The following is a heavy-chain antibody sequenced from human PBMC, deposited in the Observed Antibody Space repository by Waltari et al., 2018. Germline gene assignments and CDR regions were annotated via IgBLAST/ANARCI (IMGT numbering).Heavy chain of an antibody. CDR1: GFTFSTYW. V-gene: IGHV3-74*02. CDR3: ARGWGGHVDY. J-gene: IGHJ4*02. Sequence: EVQLVESGGGLVQPGGSLRLSCAAPGFTFSTYWMHWVRQAPGKGLVWDSRSNSDGSGTNYADSVGGRFTISRDNAKNTLYLQMNSLRVEDTAMYYCARGWGGHVDYWGQGTLVTVSS. D-gene: IGHD3-16*01. CDR2: SNSDGSGT.